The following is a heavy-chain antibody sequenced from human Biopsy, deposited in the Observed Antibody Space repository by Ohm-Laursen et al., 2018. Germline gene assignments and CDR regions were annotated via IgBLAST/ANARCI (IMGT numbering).Heavy chain of an antibody. CDR3: ARAKLEPVYYYYGMDV. Sequence: ASVKVSCNASGGIFSRYVMSWVRQAPGQGLGWMGWINPNNGNTSYAQMLQGRVTMTRDTSTSTAYMGLRSLRSGDTAVYYCARAKLEPVYYYYGMDVWGQGTTVTVSS. CDR1: GGIFSRYV. CDR2: INPNNGNT. V-gene: IGHV1-18*01. D-gene: IGHD1-1*01. J-gene: IGHJ6*02.